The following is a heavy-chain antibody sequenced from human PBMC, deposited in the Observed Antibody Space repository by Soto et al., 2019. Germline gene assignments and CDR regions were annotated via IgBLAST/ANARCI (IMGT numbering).Heavy chain of an antibody. D-gene: IGHD1-1*01. CDR3: AKQGGKYGIRSFDP. CDR2: IYYSGNT. V-gene: IGHV4-59*08. J-gene: IGHJ5*02. Sequence: PSETLSLTCTVSGHPINKYYRSSIRQPPGKGLEWIGYIYYSGNTKYNPSLKSRVTISVDTSKNQFSLRLTSVTAADTAVYYCAKQGGKYGIRSFDPWGQGTLVTVSS. CDR1: GHPINKYY.